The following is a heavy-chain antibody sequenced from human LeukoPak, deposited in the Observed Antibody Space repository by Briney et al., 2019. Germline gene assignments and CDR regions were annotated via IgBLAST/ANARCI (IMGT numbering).Heavy chain of an antibody. V-gene: IGHV4-39*01. CDR2: IYYSGST. D-gene: IGHD5-18*01. CDR3: ARQNTALGANRNYYYYYGMDV. Sequence: SETLSLTCTVSGGSISSSSYYWGWIRQPPGKGLEWIGSIYYSGSTYYNPSLKSRVTISVDTSKNQFSLKLSSVTAADTAVYYCARQNTALGANRNYYYYYGMDVWGQGTTVTVSS. J-gene: IGHJ6*02. CDR1: GGSISSSSYY.